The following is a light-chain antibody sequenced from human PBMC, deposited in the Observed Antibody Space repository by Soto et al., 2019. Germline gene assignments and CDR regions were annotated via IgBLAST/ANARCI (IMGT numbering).Light chain of an antibody. CDR1: SSDVGNY. Sequence: QSALTQPASVSGSPGQSITIFCIGTSSDVGNYVSWYQQHPDKVPKLMIYDVTNRPSGVSNRFSGSKSGNTASLTISGLQAEDEADYYCGSYTSSSVVFGGGTKVTVL. J-gene: IGLJ2*01. CDR2: DVT. V-gene: IGLV2-14*01. CDR3: GSYTSSSVV.